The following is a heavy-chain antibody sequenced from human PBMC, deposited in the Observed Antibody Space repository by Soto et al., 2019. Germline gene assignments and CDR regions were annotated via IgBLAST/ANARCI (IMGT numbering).Heavy chain of an antibody. D-gene: IGHD5-12*01. CDR3: ATTRGRWLQLESFDH. V-gene: IGHV1-2*02. CDR1: GYTFTGYY. CDR2: INPNGGGT. J-gene: IGHJ4*02. Sequence: ASVKVSCKASGYTFTGYYMHWVRQAPGQGLEWMGWINPNGGGTNYAQKFQGRVTMTRDTSIGTAYMELSRLRSDDTAVYYCATTRGRWLQLESFDHWGQGTLVTVSS.